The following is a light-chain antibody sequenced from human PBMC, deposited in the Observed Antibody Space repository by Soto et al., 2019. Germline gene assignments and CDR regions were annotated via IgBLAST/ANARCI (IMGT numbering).Light chain of an antibody. CDR3: SSYAGSNNLV. CDR2: EFS. J-gene: IGLJ2*01. V-gene: IGLV2-8*01. Sequence: QSALTQPPSASGSPGQSVTISCTGTSSDVGGYNYVSWYQQHPGKAPKLMIYEFSKRPSGVPDRFSGSKSGNTASLTVSGLQAEDEADYYCSSYAGSNNLVFGGGTKVTV. CDR1: SSDVGGYNY.